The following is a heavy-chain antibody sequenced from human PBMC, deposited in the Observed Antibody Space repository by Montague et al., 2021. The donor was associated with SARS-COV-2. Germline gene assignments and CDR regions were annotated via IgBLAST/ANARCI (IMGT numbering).Heavy chain of an antibody. CDR1: GDSISTCY. CDR2: IYYSGST. V-gene: IGHV4-59*01. CDR3: ARGRRRTTVGVRLSNYYGMDV. D-gene: IGHD2-8*02. J-gene: IGHJ6*02. Sequence: SETLSLTCTVSGDSISTCYWSWIRQPPGKGLEWIGYIYYSGSTNYNSSLKSRVTISVDTSKNQFSLKLSSVTAADTAVYYCARGRRRTTVGVRLSNYYGMDVWGQGTTVTVSS.